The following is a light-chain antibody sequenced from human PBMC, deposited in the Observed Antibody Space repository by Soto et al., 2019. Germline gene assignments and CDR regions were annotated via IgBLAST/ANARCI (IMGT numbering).Light chain of an antibody. CDR1: RSNIGSKY. V-gene: IGLV1-47*02. CDR3: AAWDDSLNGPV. Sequence: QSVLTQPPSASATPGQRVSISCSGSRSNIGSKYVYWYQQLPGAAPRLLMYSNNQRPSGVPGRFSVSKSGTSASLAISGLRSEDESDYYCAAWDDSLNGPVFGGGTKPTVL. CDR2: SNN. J-gene: IGLJ3*02.